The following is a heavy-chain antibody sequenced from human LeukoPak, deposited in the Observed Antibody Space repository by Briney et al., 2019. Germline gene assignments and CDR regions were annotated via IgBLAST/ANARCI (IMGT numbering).Heavy chain of an antibody. CDR2: ISDSGGRI. J-gene: IGHJ4*02. CDR1: GFTFSSYA. Sequence: PGGSLRLSCAASGFTFSSYAMTWVRQAPGKGLEWVSGISDSGGRIYYADSVKGRFTISRDNSKNTLYLQMNSLRAEDTAVYYCAKFKGGDGYNPSDYWGQGTLVIVSS. CDR3: AKFKGGDGYNPSDY. D-gene: IGHD5-24*01. V-gene: IGHV3-23*01.